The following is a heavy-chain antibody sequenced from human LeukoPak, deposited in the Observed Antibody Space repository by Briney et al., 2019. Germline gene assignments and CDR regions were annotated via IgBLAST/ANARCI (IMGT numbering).Heavy chain of an antibody. J-gene: IGHJ3*02. D-gene: IGHD3-16*02. CDR1: GGSISSYY. CDR2: IYYSGST. CDR3: ARAPKVVGSYRMGGAYDI. V-gene: IGHV4-59*01. Sequence: PSETLSLTCTVSGGSISSYYWSWTRQPPGKGLEWIGYIYYSGSTNYNPSLKSRVTISVDTSKNQFSLKLSSVTAADTAIYYCARAPKVVGSYRMGGAYDIWGQGTMVTVS.